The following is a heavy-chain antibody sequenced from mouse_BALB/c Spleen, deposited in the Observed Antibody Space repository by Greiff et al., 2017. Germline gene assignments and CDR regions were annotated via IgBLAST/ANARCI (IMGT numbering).Heavy chain of an antibody. J-gene: IGHJ3*01. D-gene: IGHD2-1*01. CDR3: ARDGYYGNLAWFAY. Sequence: VQLQQSGPGLVAPSQSLSITCTVSGFSLTGYGVNWVRQPPGKGLEWLGMIWGDGSTDYNSALKSRLSISKDNSKSQVFLKMNSLQTDDTARYYCARDGYYGNLAWFAYWGQGTLVTVSA. CDR1: GFSLTGYG. V-gene: IGHV2-6-7*01. CDR2: IWGDGST.